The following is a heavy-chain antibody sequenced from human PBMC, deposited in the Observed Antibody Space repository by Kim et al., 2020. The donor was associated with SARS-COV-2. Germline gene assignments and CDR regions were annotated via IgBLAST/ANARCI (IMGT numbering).Heavy chain of an antibody. Sequence: AESVKGRFTISRDNSKNTLYLQINSLRAEDTAVYYCAMNSLAGVYYSFLYWGQGTLVTVSS. V-gene: IGHV3-23*05. D-gene: IGHD3-22*01. CDR3: AMNSLAGVYYSFLY. J-gene: IGHJ4*02.